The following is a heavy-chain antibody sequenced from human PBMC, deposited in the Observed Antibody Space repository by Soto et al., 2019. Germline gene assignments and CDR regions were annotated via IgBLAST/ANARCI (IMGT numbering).Heavy chain of an antibody. V-gene: IGHV1-18*01. D-gene: IGHD2-8*01. CDR1: GYTFSSYS. CDR3: ARDNGYYDF. Sequence: QIQMVQSGAEVKQPGASVKISCKTSGYTFSSYSINWVRRAPGQGLEWMAWISTTSGNTHYAERVQGRVTVTLDKSARTAFMEMWGLTSDDTAVYFCARDNGYYDFWGQGTLVTVSS. CDR2: ISTTSGNT. J-gene: IGHJ4*02.